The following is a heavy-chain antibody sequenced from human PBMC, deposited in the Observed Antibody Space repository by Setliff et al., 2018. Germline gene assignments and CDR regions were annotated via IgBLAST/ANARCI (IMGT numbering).Heavy chain of an antibody. D-gene: IGHD3-22*01. CDR2: IYTSGST. J-gene: IGHJ4*02. Sequence: PSETLSLTCTVSGGSISSGSYHWSWIRQPAGKGLEWIGRIYTSGSTNYNPSLKSRVTISIDTSKNQFSLKLSSVTAADTAVYYCARDFDSSGNFDYWGQGTLVTVSS. CDR1: GGSISSGSYH. CDR3: ARDFDSSGNFDY. V-gene: IGHV4-61*02.